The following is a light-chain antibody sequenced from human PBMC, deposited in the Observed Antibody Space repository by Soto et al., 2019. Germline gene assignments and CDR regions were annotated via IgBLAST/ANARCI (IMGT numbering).Light chain of an antibody. CDR3: ATWDDSLYPQVL. CDR1: SSSIGKNS. V-gene: IGLV1-44*01. Sequence: QPVLTQPPSASGTPGQRVSISCSGSSSSIGKNSVNWYQQVPGAAPKLLIFNTVQRPSGVPDRFSGSKSGTSASLAISGLRSDDEADYYCATWDDSLYPQVLFGGGTKLTVL. CDR2: NTV. J-gene: IGLJ2*01.